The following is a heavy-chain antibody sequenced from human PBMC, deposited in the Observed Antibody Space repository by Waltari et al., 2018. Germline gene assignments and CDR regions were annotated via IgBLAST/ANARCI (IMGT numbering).Heavy chain of an antibody. CDR2: ISGDGSTI. J-gene: IGHJ4*02. V-gene: IGHV3-74*01. D-gene: IGHD3-3*01. CDR3: ARGADL. CDR1: GFNLSGTW. Sequence: EVQLVESGGGLVQPGGSLRLSCAASGFNLSGTWLHWVRKVPGKGLVWVSRISGDGSTINYADSVKGRFTISRDTAKNTLYLQMNSLRAEDTAVYYCARGADLRGQGILVTVSS.